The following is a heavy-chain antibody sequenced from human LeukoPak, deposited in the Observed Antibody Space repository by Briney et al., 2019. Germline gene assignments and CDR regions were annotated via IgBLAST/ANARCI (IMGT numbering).Heavy chain of an antibody. D-gene: IGHD4-17*01. V-gene: IGHV3-30*02. CDR1: GFMFGSYG. CDR2: ITYDGSNK. J-gene: IGHJ5*02. CDR3: GKSDYGTYVDP. Sequence: GGSLRLSCVASGFMFGSYGMHWVRLAPGKGLEWVAFITYDGSNKDYVDSVKGRFSISRDNSKNTLYLQMNSLRVEDTAVYYCGKSDYGTYVDPWGQGTLLTVSS.